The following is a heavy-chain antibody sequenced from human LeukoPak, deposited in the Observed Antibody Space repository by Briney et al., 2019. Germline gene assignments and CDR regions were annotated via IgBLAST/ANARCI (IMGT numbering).Heavy chain of an antibody. J-gene: IGHJ4*02. Sequence: GGPLRLSCAASGFTFSSYEMNWVRQAPGKGLQWVSDISSSGTTIYYADSVKGRFTISRDNAKNSLYLQMNSLRAEDTAVYYCARKYCSTTSCLFDNWGQGTLVTVSS. CDR1: GFTFSSYE. CDR2: ISSSGTTI. CDR3: ARKYCSTTSCLFDN. D-gene: IGHD2-2*01. V-gene: IGHV3-48*03.